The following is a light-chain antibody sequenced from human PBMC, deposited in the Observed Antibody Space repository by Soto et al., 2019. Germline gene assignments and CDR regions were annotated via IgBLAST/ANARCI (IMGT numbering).Light chain of an antibody. Sequence: EIVMTQSPATLSVSPGERATLSCRASQSLSTDLAWYQQKPGQSPSLLLYGPFTRATGIPARFSGSGSGTEFTLTISSLQSEDCAVYYCQQYNNLPPLFGQGTKLEIK. CDR1: QSLSTD. CDR3: QQYNNLPPL. V-gene: IGKV3-15*01. CDR2: GPF. J-gene: IGKJ2*01.